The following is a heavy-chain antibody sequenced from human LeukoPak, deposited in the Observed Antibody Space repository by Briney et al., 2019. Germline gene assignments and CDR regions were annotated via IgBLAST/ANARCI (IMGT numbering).Heavy chain of an antibody. CDR2: ISGRGRLI. CDR3: VKSPDLLTAFDI. Sequence: GGSLRLSCAASGFSFNMFIMNWVRQAPGKGHEWVSSISGRGRLIWYADSVKGRSTISRDNSKNTLYLQMSILRAEDTAVYYCVKSPDLLTAFDIWGQGTMVTVSS. CDR1: GFSFNMFI. D-gene: IGHD2-15*01. J-gene: IGHJ3*02. V-gene: IGHV3-21*01.